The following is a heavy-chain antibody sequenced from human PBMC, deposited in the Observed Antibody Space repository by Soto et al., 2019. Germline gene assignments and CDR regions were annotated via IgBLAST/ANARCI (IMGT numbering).Heavy chain of an antibody. J-gene: IGHJ6*02. V-gene: IGHV3-30*03. CDR2: ISFDGSNK. CDR3: ARVGYHDFWRGYQYHYGMDV. D-gene: IGHD3-3*01. CDR1: GFSFIGHG. Sequence: GGSLRLSCAASGFSFIGHGMHWARQAPGRGLEWVAVISFDGSNKSYGDSVKGRFTISRDNSKNTVSLQMNGLRVEDTAVYYCARVGYHDFWRGYQYHYGMDVWGQGTTVTVSS.